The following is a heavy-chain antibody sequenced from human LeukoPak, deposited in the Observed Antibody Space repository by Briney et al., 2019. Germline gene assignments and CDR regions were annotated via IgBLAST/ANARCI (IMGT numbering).Heavy chain of an antibody. Sequence: PSETLSLTCTVSGGSISSYYWSWIRQPPGKGLEWIGYIYYSGSTTYNPSLKSRVTISLDTPKNQFSLRLSSVTAADTAVYYCARLLPPISNYDSSGYWGYFDYWGQGTLVTVSS. D-gene: IGHD3-22*01. CDR1: GGSISSYY. CDR2: IYYSGST. J-gene: IGHJ4*02. CDR3: ARLLPPISNYDSSGYWGYFDY. V-gene: IGHV4-59*01.